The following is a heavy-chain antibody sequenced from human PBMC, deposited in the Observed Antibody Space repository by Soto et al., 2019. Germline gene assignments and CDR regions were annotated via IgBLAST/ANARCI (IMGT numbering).Heavy chain of an antibody. CDR2: INPNSGGT. D-gene: IGHD3-9*01. CDR3: ARDSYYDSLTGYSRNAFDV. CDR1: GYTFIGHY. Sequence: ASVKVSCKASGYTFIGHYMHWVRQAAGQGLEWMGRINPNSGGTNYAQKFQGRIIMNRDTSISTAYMERSRMRADDTAVYYCARDSYYDSLTGYSRNAFDVWGQGTTVTVSS. V-gene: IGHV1-2*06. J-gene: IGHJ3*01.